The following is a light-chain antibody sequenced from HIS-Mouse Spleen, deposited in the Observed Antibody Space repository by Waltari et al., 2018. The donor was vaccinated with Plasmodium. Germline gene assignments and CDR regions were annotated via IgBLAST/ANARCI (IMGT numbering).Light chain of an antibody. J-gene: IGKJ3*01. CDR2: GAS. Sequence: EIVMTQSPATLSVSPGERATLSCRASQSVSSNLAWYQQKPGQAPSLLIYGASTRATGIPARFSGSGSGTEFTLTISSLQSEDCAVYYCQQYNNWSFTFGPGTKVDIK. CDR1: QSVSSN. V-gene: IGKV3-15*01. CDR3: QQYNNWSFT.